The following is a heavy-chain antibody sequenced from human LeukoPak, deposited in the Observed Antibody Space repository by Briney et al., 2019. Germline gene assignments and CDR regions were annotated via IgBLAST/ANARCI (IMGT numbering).Heavy chain of an antibody. J-gene: IGHJ3*02. D-gene: IGHD2-15*01. CDR3: ARVGVVAAPTNAFDI. V-gene: IGHV3-74*01. Sequence: PGGSLRLSCAASGFTFSRYYMHWVRQAPGKGLVWVSRINSDGSTTSYADSVKGRFSISRFNAKETLYLQMNSLRAEDTALYHCARVGVVAAPTNAFDIWGQGTMVTVSS. CDR1: GFTFSRYY. CDR2: INSDGSTT.